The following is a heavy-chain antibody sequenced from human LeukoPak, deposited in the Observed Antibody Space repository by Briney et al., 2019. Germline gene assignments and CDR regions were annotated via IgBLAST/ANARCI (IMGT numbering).Heavy chain of an antibody. V-gene: IGHV1-69*04. Sequence: ASVKVSCKASGGTFSSYAISWVRQAPGQGLEWMGRIIPILGIANYAQKFQGRVTITADKSTSTAYMELSSLRSEDTAVYYCARFGGSGDTRGYFDNWGQGTLVTVSS. CDR3: ARFGGSGDTRGYFDN. CDR1: GGTFSSYA. CDR2: IIPILGIA. J-gene: IGHJ4*02. D-gene: IGHD2-15*01.